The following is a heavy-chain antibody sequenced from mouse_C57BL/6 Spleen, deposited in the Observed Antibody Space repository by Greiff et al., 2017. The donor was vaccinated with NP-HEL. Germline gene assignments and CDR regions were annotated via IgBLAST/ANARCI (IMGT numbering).Heavy chain of an antibody. V-gene: IGHV5-17*01. J-gene: IGHJ1*03. CDR1: GFTFSDYG. CDR3: ARGATVVEGYFDV. Sequence: EVQRVESGGGLVKPGGSLKLSCAASGFTFSDYGMHWVRQAPEKGLEWVAYISSGSSTIYYADTVTGRFTISRDNAKNTLFLQMTSLRSEDTAMYYCARGATVVEGYFDVWGTGTTVTVSS. D-gene: IGHD1-1*01. CDR2: ISSGSSTI.